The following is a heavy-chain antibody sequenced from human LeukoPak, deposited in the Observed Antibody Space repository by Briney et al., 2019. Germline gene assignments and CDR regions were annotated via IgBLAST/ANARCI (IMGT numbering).Heavy chain of an antibody. V-gene: IGHV3-23*01. CDR2: IRGSGGTS. CDR3: GKDPNCDYVGAFYF. D-gene: IGHD4-17*01. Sequence: GGSLRLSCAASGFTFSDYALIWVRQAPPKGLEWISAIRGSGGTSYYADSVKGRCTISRYNSRNTVYLQMNSLRAEDTALYFSGKDPNCDYVGAFYFWGPGTMVTVSS. CDR1: GFTFSDYA. J-gene: IGHJ3*01.